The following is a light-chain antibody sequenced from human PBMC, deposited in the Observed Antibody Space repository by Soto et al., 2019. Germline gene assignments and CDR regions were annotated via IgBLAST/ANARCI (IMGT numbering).Light chain of an antibody. J-gene: IGKJ1*01. Sequence: DIQMTHSPSALSASVGDRVTITCRASQGISSYLAWYQQKPGKVPKLLIYAASNLQSGVPSRFSGSGSGTDFTLTISSLQPEDFATYYCQKYNSAPPTFAQGTKVDI. CDR2: AAS. CDR3: QKYNSAPPT. V-gene: IGKV1-27*01. CDR1: QGISSY.